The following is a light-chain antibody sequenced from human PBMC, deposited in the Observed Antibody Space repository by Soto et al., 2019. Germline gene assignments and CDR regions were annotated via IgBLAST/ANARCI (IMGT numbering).Light chain of an antibody. CDR1: QDINTY. CDR3: QQLYSYPYT. V-gene: IGKV1-9*01. CDR2: GAT. Sequence: DIQLTQSPSFLSASVGDRVTITCRASQDINTYLAWYQQKPGKAPKLLISGATTLQSGVPSRFSGGGSGTELTLTISSLQPEDFATYYCQQLYSYPYTFGQGTKLE. J-gene: IGKJ2*01.